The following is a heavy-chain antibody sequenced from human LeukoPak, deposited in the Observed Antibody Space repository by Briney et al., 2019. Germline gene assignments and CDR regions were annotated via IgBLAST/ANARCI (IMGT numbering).Heavy chain of an antibody. CDR3: ARAPSVDWYYFQL. CDR1: GGSISSGANY. V-gene: IGHV4-31*03. Sequence: PSETLSLTCTVSGGSISSGANYWSWIRLRPGRGLEWIGYLYSSGHTYYNPSLKSRAFLSVDTAKSQLFLKLTSVTAAETAVYYCARAPSVDWYYFQLWGQGTLVTVSS. CDR2: LYSSGHT. J-gene: IGHJ1*01. D-gene: IGHD3-9*01.